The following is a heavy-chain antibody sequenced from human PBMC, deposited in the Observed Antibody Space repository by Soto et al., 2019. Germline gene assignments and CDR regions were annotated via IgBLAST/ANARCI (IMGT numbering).Heavy chain of an antibody. J-gene: IGHJ4*02. CDR1: GFTFSSYG. CDR2: IWYDGSNK. CDR3: VRGGLTDYFDY. D-gene: IGHD2-21*02. V-gene: IGHV3-33*01. Sequence: QVQLVESGGGVVQPGRSLRLSCAASGFTFSSYGMHWVRQAPSKGLEWVAVIWYDGSNKYYADSVKGRFTISRDNSKNTLYLQMNSLRAEDTAVYYCVRGGLTDYFDYWGQGTLVTVSS.